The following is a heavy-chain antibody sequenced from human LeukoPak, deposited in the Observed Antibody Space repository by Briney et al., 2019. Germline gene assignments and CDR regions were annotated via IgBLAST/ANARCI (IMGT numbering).Heavy chain of an antibody. CDR1: GYIFTSYG. J-gene: IGHJ4*02. CDR2: IIPIFGTA. CDR3: ARGLSTGQEEDY. V-gene: IGHV1-69*13. D-gene: IGHD2-2*01. Sequence: SVKVSCKASGYIFTSYGITWVRQAPGQGLEWMGGIIPIFGTANYAQKFQGRVTITADESTSTAYMELSSLRSEDTAVYYCARGLSTGQEEDYWGQGTLVTVSS.